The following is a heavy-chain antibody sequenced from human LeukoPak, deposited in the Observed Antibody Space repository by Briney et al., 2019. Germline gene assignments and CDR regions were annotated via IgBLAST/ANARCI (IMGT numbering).Heavy chain of an antibody. V-gene: IGHV3-30*04. CDR3: ARDPASGYYYFDY. Sequence: PGGSLRLSCAASGFTFNNYTMHWVRQAPGKGLEWVSIISYDGANKYYADSVKGRFTISRDNSKNTLYLQMNSLRREDTAVYYCARDPASGYYYFDYWGQGTLVTVSS. D-gene: IGHD5-12*01. CDR2: ISYDGANK. CDR1: GFTFNNYT. J-gene: IGHJ4*02.